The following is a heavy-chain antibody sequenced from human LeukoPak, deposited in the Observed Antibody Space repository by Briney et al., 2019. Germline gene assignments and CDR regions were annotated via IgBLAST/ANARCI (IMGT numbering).Heavy chain of an antibody. CDR3: ARGIEDYYYYGSGSYGSYFDY. V-gene: IGHV4-38-2*02. CDR1: TFSISSGYY. CDR2: IYRTGST. J-gene: IGHJ4*02. D-gene: IGHD3-10*01. Sequence: SETLSLTCTVSTFSISSGYYWGRIRQPPGQGLEWIGSIYRTGSTDYNPSLKSRVTISVDTSKNLFSLRLSSVTAADTAVYYCARGIEDYYYYGSGSYGSYFDYWGQGTLVTVSS.